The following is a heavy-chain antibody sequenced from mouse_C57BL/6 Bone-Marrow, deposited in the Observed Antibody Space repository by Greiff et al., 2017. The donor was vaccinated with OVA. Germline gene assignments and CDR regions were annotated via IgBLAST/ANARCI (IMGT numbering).Heavy chain of an antibody. CDR2: IDPSDSYT. CDR3: ARKEDYSNYGDY. Sequence: VQLQQPGAELVRPGTSVKLSCKASGYTFTSYWMHWVKQRPGQGLEWIGVIDPSDSYTNYNQKFKGKATLTVDTSSSTAYMQLSSLTSEDSAVYYGARKEDYSNYGDYWGQGTSVTVSS. J-gene: IGHJ4*01. V-gene: IGHV1-59*01. D-gene: IGHD2-5*01. CDR1: GYTFTSYW.